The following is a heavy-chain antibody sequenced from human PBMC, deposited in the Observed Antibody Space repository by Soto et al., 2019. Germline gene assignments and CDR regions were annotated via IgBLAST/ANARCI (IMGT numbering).Heavy chain of an antibody. V-gene: IGHV3-48*03. D-gene: IGHD3-3*02. CDR3: ASSPSQRLAP. J-gene: IGHJ4*02. Sequence: GGSLRLSCAASGFTFSSYEMNWVRQAPGKGLEWVSYISSSGSTIYYAGSVKGRFTISRDNSKNSLYLQMNSLRAEDSAVYYCASSPSQRLAPWGQGTLVTVSS. CDR1: GFTFSSYE. CDR2: ISSSGSTI.